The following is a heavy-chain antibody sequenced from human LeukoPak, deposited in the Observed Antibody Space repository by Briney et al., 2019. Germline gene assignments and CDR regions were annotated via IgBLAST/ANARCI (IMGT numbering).Heavy chain of an antibody. V-gene: IGHV4-39*01. D-gene: IGHD2-2*01. CDR1: DGSISSSSYY. J-gene: IGHJ4*02. CDR3: ASGMLGNCSSTSCYVEY. CDR2: IYYSGST. Sequence: SETLSLTCTVSDGSISSSSYYWGWIRQPPGKGLEWIGSIYYSGSTYYNPSLKSRVTISVDTSKNQFSLKLSSVTAADTAVYYCASGMLGNCSSTSCYVEYWGQGTLVTVSS.